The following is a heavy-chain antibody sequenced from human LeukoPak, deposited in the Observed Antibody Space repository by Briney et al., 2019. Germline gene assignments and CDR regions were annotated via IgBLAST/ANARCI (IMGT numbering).Heavy chain of an antibody. CDR1: GFTFSRSW. V-gene: IGHV3-7*01. J-gene: IGHJ6*01. D-gene: IGHD6-19*01. Sequence: GGSLRLSCAASGFTFSRSWMSWVRQAPGKGLEWVANIKEDGSQRNYVDSVKGRFTISRDNAMNSVFLQMISLRAEDTAVYYCASNLGSIQWLVPTFYHYYYGMDVWGQGTTVTVSS. CDR3: ASNLGSIQWLVPTFYHYYYGMDV. CDR2: IKEDGSQR.